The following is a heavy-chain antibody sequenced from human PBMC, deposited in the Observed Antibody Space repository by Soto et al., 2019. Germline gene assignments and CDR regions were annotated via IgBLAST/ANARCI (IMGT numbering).Heavy chain of an antibody. CDR1: GYSFTSYW. J-gene: IGHJ6*03. CDR3: ARQQQLVIPPYGYYYYYMDV. V-gene: IGHV5-51*01. CDR2: IYPGDSDT. D-gene: IGHD6-13*01. Sequence: GESLKISCKGSGYSFTSYWIGWVRQMPGKGLEWMGIIYPGDSDTRYSPSFQGQVTISADKSISTAYLQWSSLKASDTAMYYCARQQQLVIPPYGYYYYYMDVWGKGTTVTVSS.